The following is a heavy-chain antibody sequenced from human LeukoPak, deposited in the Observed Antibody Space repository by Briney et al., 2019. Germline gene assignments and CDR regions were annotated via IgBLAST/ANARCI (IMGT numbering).Heavy chain of an antibody. Sequence: ASVKVSCKASGYTFTSYDINWVRQATGQGLEWMGWINPNSGGTNYAQKFQGRVTMTRDTSISTAYMELSRLRSDDTAVYYCARDTLVVPAATLSYYYYYMDVWGKGTTVTVSS. CDR2: INPNSGGT. J-gene: IGHJ6*03. CDR3: ARDTLVVPAATLSYYYYYMDV. CDR1: GYTFTSYD. D-gene: IGHD2-2*01. V-gene: IGHV1-2*02.